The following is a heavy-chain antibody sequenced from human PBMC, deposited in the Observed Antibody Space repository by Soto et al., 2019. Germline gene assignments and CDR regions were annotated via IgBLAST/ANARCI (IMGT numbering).Heavy chain of an antibody. CDR3: VKGGYYNSDGGAFDI. D-gene: IGHD3-22*01. V-gene: IGHV3-30*18. Sequence: QVQLVESGGGVVQPGRSLRLSCAASGFIFSSHGMHWVRQAPGKGLEWVAVISYDGSNKDYTDSVKGRFTFSRDNSKNTLHLQMNSLRPEDTAVYYCVKGGYYNSDGGAFDIWGQGTKVTVSS. CDR1: GFIFSSHG. CDR2: ISYDGSNK. J-gene: IGHJ3*02.